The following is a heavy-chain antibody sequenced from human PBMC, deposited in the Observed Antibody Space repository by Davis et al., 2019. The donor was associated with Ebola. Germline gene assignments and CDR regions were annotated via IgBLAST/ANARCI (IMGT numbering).Heavy chain of an antibody. Sequence: PGGSLRLSCVPSGLTFSRYWMSSVRQAPGKGLEWVANIKEDGSEKYYVDSMKGRFTISRDNARSSLYLHMNSLRAEDSAVYYCASWRQLAHFDFWGQGTLVTVSS. D-gene: IGHD6-13*01. CDR2: IKEDGSEK. V-gene: IGHV3-7*01. J-gene: IGHJ4*02. CDR3: ASWRQLAHFDF. CDR1: GLTFSRYW.